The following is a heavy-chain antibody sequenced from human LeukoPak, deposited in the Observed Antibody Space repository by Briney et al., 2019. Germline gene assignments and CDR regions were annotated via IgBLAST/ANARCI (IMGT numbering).Heavy chain of an antibody. V-gene: IGHV3-30-3*01. CDR2: ISYDGNNK. CDR3: VTDGLDY. D-gene: IGHD1-14*01. CDR1: RFTFSTYP. Sequence: PGGSLRLSCTASRFTFSTYPMHWVRQAPGKGLEWVAFISYDGNNKYYEDSVKGRFIISRDNSKNTLYLQMNSLRPEDTAVYYCVTDGLDYWGQGTLVTVSS. J-gene: IGHJ4*02.